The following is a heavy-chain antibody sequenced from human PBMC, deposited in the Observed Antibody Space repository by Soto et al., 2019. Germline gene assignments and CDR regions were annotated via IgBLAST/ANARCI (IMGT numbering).Heavy chain of an antibody. CDR1: GFTFINYE. Sequence: PGGSLRLSCADSGFTFINYEMNWVRQAPGKGLEWISYISSHSTTIYYADSVEGRFTISRDNAKNSLYLQMNSLRAEDTAVYYCARWLWSGELSYYFDYWGQGTLVTVSS. D-gene: IGHD3-10*01. CDR3: ARWLWSGELSYYFDY. CDR2: ISSHSTTI. J-gene: IGHJ4*02. V-gene: IGHV3-48*03.